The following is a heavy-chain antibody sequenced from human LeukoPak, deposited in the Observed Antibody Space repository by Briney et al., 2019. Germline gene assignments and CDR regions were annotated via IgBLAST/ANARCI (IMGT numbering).Heavy chain of an antibody. CDR2: ITNSGDTT. CDR1: GFTFASYA. D-gene: IGHD4-11*01. CDR3: ADSNYWYPVDY. Sequence: SGGSLRLSCAASGFTFASYAMRWVRQAPGKGLEWVSSITNSGDTTYYADSVKGRFTISRDNSKNTLYLQMSSLRAEDTALYYCADSNYWYPVDYWGQGTLVTVSS. V-gene: IGHV3-23*01. J-gene: IGHJ4*02.